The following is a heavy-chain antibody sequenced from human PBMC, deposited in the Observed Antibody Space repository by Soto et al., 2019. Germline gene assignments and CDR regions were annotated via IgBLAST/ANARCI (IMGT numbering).Heavy chain of an antibody. CDR1: GGSISSYY. J-gene: IGHJ6*03. Sequence: PSETLSLTCTVSGGSISSYYWSWIRQPPGKGLEWIGYIYYSGSTNYNPSLKSRVTISVDTSKNQFSLKLSSVTAADTAVYYCARGERYLFPNPFGDYYYYMDVWGKGTTVTV. CDR3: ARGERYLFPNPFGDYYYYMDV. V-gene: IGHV4-59*01. D-gene: IGHD3-3*01. CDR2: IYYSGST.